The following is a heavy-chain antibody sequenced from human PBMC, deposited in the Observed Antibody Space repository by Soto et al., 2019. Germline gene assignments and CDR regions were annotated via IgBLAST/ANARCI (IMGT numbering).Heavy chain of an antibody. CDR1: GFTFSSYW. CDR3: VRGDGDYYDGNGYLGRH. J-gene: IGHJ4*02. Sequence: EVQLVESGGGLVQPGGSLRLSCAASGFTFSSYWMHWVRQAPGKGLVWVSRLKSDGSGTTYADSVRGRLTISRDNAKNPLYLKMNSLRDEDTAVYYCVRGDGDYYDGNGYLGRHWGQGTLVTVSS. D-gene: IGHD3-22*01. V-gene: IGHV3-74*01. CDR2: LKSDGSGT.